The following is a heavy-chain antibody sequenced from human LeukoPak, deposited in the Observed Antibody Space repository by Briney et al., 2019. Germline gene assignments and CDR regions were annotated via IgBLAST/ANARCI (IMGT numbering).Heavy chain of an antibody. CDR1: GFTFKDYG. V-gene: IGHV3-9*01. J-gene: IGHJ6*02. Sequence: PGGSLRLSCAATGFTFKDYGMHWVRQPPGKGLEWVSSINWNGGGTDYADSVKGRFTISRDNAKNSLYLQLSSLRPEGTAFYCAKHMRATNTYSFFGLDVWGQGTTVTVSS. CDR2: INWNGGGT. CDR3: AKHMRATNTYSFFGLDV. D-gene: IGHD1-26*01.